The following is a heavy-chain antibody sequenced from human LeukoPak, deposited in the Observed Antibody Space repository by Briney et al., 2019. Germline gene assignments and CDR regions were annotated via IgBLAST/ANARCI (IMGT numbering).Heavy chain of an antibody. J-gene: IGHJ3*02. Sequence: ASVKVSCKAFGYTFTGYYMHWVRQAPGQGLEWMGRINPNSGGTNYAQKFQGRVTMTRDTSISTAYMELSRLRSDDTAVYYCASSPSEGDAFDIWGQGTMVTVSS. CDR2: INPNSGGT. CDR3: ASSPSEGDAFDI. CDR1: GYTFTGYY. V-gene: IGHV1-2*06.